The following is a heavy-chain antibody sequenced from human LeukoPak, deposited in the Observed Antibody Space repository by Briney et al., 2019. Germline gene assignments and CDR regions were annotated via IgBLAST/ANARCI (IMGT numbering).Heavy chain of an antibody. CDR1: GFTFSSYW. CDR2: IKQDGSEK. Sequence: GGSLRLSCAASGFTFSSYWMSWVRQAPGKGLEWVANIKQDGSEKYFVDSVKGRFTISRDNAKNSLYLQMSSLRAEDTAVYYCARDSMVRGLPNYFDYWGQGTLVTVSS. D-gene: IGHD3-10*01. V-gene: IGHV3-7*01. CDR3: ARDSMVRGLPNYFDY. J-gene: IGHJ4*02.